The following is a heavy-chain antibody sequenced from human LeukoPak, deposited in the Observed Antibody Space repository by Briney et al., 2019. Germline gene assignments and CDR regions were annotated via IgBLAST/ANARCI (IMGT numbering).Heavy chain of an antibody. CDR3: ATSDGGYYDSSGYHDAFDI. CDR2: INPSGGST. Sequence: GASVKVSCKASGYTFTSYYMHWVRQAPGQGLEWMEIINPSGGSTSYAQKFQGRVTMTRDMSTSTVYMELSSLRSEDTAVYYCATSDGGYYDSSGYHDAFDIWGQGTMVTVSS. D-gene: IGHD3-22*01. V-gene: IGHV1-46*01. CDR1: GYTFTSYY. J-gene: IGHJ3*02.